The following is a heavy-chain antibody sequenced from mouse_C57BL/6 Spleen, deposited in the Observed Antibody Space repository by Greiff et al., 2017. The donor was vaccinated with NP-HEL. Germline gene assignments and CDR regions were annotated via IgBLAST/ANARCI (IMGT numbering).Heavy chain of an antibody. CDR2: IDPSDSET. D-gene: IGHD2-3*01. J-gene: IGHJ4*01. V-gene: IGHV1-52*01. CDR3: ARGPDGYYPFYAMDY. Sequence: QVQLKQPGAELVRPGSSVKLSCKASGYTFTSYWMHWVKQRPIQGLEWIGNIDPSDSETHYNQKFKDKATLTVDKSSSTAYMQLSSLTSEDSAVYYCARGPDGYYPFYAMDYWGQGTSVTVSS. CDR1: GYTFTSYW.